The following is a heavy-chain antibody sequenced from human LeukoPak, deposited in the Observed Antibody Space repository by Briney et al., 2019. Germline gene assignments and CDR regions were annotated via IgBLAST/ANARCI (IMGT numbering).Heavy chain of an antibody. CDR2: ISVNSGYT. J-gene: IGHJ4*02. CDR3: ARSREVTVSGPQFDY. D-gene: IGHD4-23*01. Sequence: GASVKVSCKASGYRFTSDGIAWVRQAPGQGLEWTGWISVNSGYTNYAQKVQGRVTMTADTSTSTVYMELRSLRSDDTAIYYCARSREVTVSGPQFDYWGQGTLVTVSS. V-gene: IGHV1-18*01. CDR1: GYRFTSDG.